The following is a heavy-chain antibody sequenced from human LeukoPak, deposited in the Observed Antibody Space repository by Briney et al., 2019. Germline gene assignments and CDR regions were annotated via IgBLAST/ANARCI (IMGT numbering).Heavy chain of an antibody. J-gene: IGHJ4*02. CDR1: GGSISSYY. V-gene: IGHV4-59*08. CDR3: ASPLGYCSSTNCYGDY. CDR2: IYYSGST. Sequence: SETLSLTCTVSGGSISSYYWSWIRQPPGKGLEWIGYIYYSGSTNYNPSLKSRVTISVDTSKNQFSLKLSSVTATDTAVYYCASPLGYCSSTNCYGDYWGQGTLVTVSS. D-gene: IGHD2-2*01.